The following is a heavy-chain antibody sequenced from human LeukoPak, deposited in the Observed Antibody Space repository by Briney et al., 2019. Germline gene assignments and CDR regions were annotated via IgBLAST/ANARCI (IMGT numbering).Heavy chain of an antibody. D-gene: IGHD2-15*01. V-gene: IGHV4-39*07. CDR1: GGSISTSNYY. Sequence: SETLSLTCTVSGGSISTSNYYWGWIRHPPGKGLEWIGNIFYSGSTYYCPSLKSRITISLDTSRNQFSLKLNSVTAADTAVYYCARVDGSCSGGSCPSGNWFDPWGQGTLVTVSS. CDR2: IFYSGST. CDR3: ARVDGSCSGGSCPSGNWFDP. J-gene: IGHJ5*02.